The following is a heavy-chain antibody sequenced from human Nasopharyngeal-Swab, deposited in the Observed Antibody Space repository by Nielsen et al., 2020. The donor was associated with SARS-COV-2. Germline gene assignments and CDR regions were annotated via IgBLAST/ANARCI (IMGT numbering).Heavy chain of an antibody. CDR3: SRGLFEDYYYGLDV. J-gene: IGHJ6*02. D-gene: IGHD2-21*01. CDR2: MRSKAFGGTT. V-gene: IGHV3-49*04. CDR1: GFTFGDYA. Sequence: GESLKISCTASGFTFGDYAVTWVRQAPGKGLEWVGFMRSKAFGGTTEYAVSVKGRFTISIDDSKSIAYLQMNSLKTEDTAVYYCSRGLFEDYYYGLDVWGQGTTVNVSS.